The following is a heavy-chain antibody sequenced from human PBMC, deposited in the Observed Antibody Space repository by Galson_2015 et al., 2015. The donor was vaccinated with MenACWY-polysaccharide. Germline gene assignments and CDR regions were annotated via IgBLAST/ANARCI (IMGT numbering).Heavy chain of an antibody. J-gene: IGHJ5*02. CDR1: GVSISSSGYY. D-gene: IGHD5-18*01. CDR2: AYYSRTT. V-gene: IGHV4-39*07. Sequence: SETLSLTCTVSGVSISSSGYYWGWIRQPPGKGLEWVGSAYYSRTTYYNPSLKSRVTISVDTSKNQFSLKLNSVTAADTAVYYCARRIPLWYQFDPWGQGTLVTVSS. CDR3: ARRIPLWYQFDP.